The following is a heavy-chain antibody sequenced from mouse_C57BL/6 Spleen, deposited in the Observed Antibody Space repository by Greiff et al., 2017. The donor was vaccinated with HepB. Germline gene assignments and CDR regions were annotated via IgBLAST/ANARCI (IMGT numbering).Heavy chain of an antibody. Sequence: VQVVESGAELARPGASVKLSCKASGYTFTSYGISWVKQRTGQGLEWIGEIYPRSGNTYYNEKFKGKATLTADKSSSTAYMELRSLTSEDSAVYFCARQGDYGSSYRYFDVWGTGTTVTVSS. CDR2: IYPRSGNT. CDR1: GYTFTSYG. CDR3: ARQGDYGSSYRYFDV. J-gene: IGHJ1*03. V-gene: IGHV1-81*01. D-gene: IGHD1-1*01.